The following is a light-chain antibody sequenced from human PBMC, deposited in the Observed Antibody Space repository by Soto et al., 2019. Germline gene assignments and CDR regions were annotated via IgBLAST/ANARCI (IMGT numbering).Light chain of an antibody. CDR2: DAS. CDR1: QSVTNN. V-gene: IGKV3-11*01. Sequence: EIVMTQSPATLSVAPGERATLSCRASQSVTNNLAWYQQKPGQAPRLLIYDASSRASGVPARFSGSGSGTDFTLTISSLEPEDFALYYCQQRSSWPPITFGQGTRLEIK. CDR3: QQRSSWPPIT. J-gene: IGKJ5*01.